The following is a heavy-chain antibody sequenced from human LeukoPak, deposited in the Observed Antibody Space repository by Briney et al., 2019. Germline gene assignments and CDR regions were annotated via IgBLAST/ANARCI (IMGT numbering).Heavy chain of an antibody. CDR1: GYTFTSYY. CDR3: ARDYYYDSSGYYIYFDY. Sequence: ASVKVSCKASGYTFTSYYMHWVRQAPGQGLEWMGIINPSGGSTSYAQKFQGRVTMTRDTSTSTVYMELSSLRSEDTAVYYCARDYYYDSSGYYIYFDYWGQGALVTASS. V-gene: IGHV1-46*01. J-gene: IGHJ4*02. D-gene: IGHD3-22*01. CDR2: INPSGGST.